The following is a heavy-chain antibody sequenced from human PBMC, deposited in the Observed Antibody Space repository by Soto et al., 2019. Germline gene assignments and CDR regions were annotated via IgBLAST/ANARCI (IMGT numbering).Heavy chain of an antibody. Sequence: PGGSLRLSCAASGFTFSSYEMNWVRQAPGKGLEWVSYISSSGSTIYYADSVKGRFTISRDNAKNSLYLQMNSLRAEDTAVYYCARDRLGIGGNWFDPWGQGTLVTVSS. CDR2: ISSSGSTI. J-gene: IGHJ5*02. CDR3: ARDRLGIGGNWFDP. D-gene: IGHD7-27*01. CDR1: GFTFSSYE. V-gene: IGHV3-48*03.